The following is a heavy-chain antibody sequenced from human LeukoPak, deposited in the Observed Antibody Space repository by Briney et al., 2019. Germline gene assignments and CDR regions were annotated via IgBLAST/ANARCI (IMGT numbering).Heavy chain of an antibody. J-gene: IGHJ6*02. CDR2: IWYDGSNK. D-gene: IGHD6-19*01. V-gene: IGHV3-30*19. CDR1: GFTFSSYG. Sequence: PGRSLRLSCAASGFTFSSYGMHWVRQAPGKGLEWVAVIWYDGSNKYYADSVKGRFTISRDNSKNTLYLQMNSLRAEDTAVYYCARDPPAKYSSGWYTWYYYYGMDVWGQGTTVTVSS. CDR3: ARDPPAKYSSGWYTWYYYYGMDV.